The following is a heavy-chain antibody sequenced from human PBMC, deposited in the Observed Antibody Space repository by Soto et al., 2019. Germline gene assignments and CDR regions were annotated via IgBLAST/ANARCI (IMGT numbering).Heavy chain of an antibody. Sequence: ASVKVSCKAPGYTFTSYGISRLRQAPGQGLEGMERISAYNGNTNYAQKILCRGTMTSDTSTRTAYMELLILRSEDTALYWCARPKSSRWYDHYFDYWG. CDR2: ISAYNGNT. CDR1: GYTFTSYG. J-gene: IGHJ4*01. V-gene: IGHV1-18*01. D-gene: IGHD6-13*01. CDR3: ARPKSSRWYDHYFDY.